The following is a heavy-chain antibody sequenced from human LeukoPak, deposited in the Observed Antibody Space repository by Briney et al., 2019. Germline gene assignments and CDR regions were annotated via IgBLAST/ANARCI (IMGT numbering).Heavy chain of an antibody. D-gene: IGHD3-22*01. V-gene: IGHV3-23*01. J-gene: IGHJ4*02. Sequence: GGSLRLSCAASGFTFSSYAMSWVRQAPGKGLEWVSAISGSGGSTYYADSVKGRFTISRDNSKNTLYLQMNRLRAEDTAVYYCAKDTYYYDSSGYYPFGYWGQGTLVTVSS. CDR1: GFTFSSYA. CDR2: ISGSGGST. CDR3: AKDTYYYDSSGYYPFGY.